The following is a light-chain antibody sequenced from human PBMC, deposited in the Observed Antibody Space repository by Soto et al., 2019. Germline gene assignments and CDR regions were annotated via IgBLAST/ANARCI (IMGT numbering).Light chain of an antibody. CDR3: QQQRT. CDR1: QSVSNNY. Sequence: EIELTQSPGTLSLSPGERATLSCRASQSVSNNYLAWYQQKPGQAPRLLIYGASSRATGIPDRFSGSGFGTDFTLTISRLEPEDFAVYYCQQQRTLCQGTKVDIK. CDR2: GAS. V-gene: IGKV3-20*01. J-gene: IGKJ1*01.